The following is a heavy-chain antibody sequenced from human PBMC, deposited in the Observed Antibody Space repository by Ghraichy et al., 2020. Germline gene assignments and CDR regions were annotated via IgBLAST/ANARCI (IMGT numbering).Heavy chain of an antibody. Sequence: ASVKVSCKASGYTFTSHDINWVRQATGQGLEWMGWMNPNSGNTGYAQKFQGRVTMTRNTSISTAYMELSSLRSEDTAVYYCASRGVGFPHYYYYYGMDVWGQGTTVTVS. V-gene: IGHV1-8*01. CDR1: GYTFTSHD. J-gene: IGHJ6*02. D-gene: IGHD3-10*01. CDR3: ASRGVGFPHYYYYYGMDV. CDR2: MNPNSGNT.